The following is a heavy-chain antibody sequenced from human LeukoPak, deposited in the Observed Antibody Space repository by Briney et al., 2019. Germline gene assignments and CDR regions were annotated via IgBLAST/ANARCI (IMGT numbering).Heavy chain of an antibody. CDR2: ISSSSSYM. Sequence: PGGSLRLSCAASGFTFSSYSMNWVRQAPGKGLEWVSSISSSSSYMYYADSVKGRFTISRDNAKNSLYLQMNSLRAEDTAVYYCARDPWSGYSYYFDYWGQGTLVTVSS. D-gene: IGHD3-3*01. J-gene: IGHJ4*02. V-gene: IGHV3-21*01. CDR3: ARDPWSGYSYYFDY. CDR1: GFTFSSYS.